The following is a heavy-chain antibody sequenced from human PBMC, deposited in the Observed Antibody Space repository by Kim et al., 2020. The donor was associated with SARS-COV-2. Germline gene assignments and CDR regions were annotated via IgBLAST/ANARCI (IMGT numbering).Heavy chain of an antibody. D-gene: IGHD1-26*01. CDR3: SREWGXSPPRGDWFDP. CDR1: EYTISTYA. V-gene: IGHV7-4-1*02. J-gene: IGHJ5*02. Sequence: ASVKVSCKASEYTISTYAINWVRQAPGQGLEWMGWIHTKTGNPTYAQGFTGRFVFSLDTSVNTAYLQISSLKAEDTAVYYCSREWGXSPPRGDWFDPWGQGXLVTVSS. CDR2: IHTKTGNP.